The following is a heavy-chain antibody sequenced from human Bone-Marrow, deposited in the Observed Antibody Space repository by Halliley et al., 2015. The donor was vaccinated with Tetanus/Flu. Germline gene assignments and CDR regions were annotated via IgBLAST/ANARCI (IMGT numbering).Heavy chain of an antibody. CDR2: ISPGDSDP. J-gene: IGHJ6*02. Sequence: GLISPGDSDPRYSPPFQGQVTISADKSISTAYLQWSSLKASATAMYYCARRGSSGYYYGMDVWGQGTTVTVSS. D-gene: IGHD3-22*01. V-gene: IGHV5-51*01. CDR3: ARRGSSGYYYGMDV.